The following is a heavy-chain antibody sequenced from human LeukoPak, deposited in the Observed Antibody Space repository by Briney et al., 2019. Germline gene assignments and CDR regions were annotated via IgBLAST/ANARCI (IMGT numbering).Heavy chain of an antibody. V-gene: IGHV3-7*03. CDR1: GFPFSNYW. J-gene: IGHJ5*02. Sequence: PGGSLRLSFAASGFPFSNYWMSWVRQAPGKGLEWVAKIKQDGGEIFYVDFVKGRFTISRDNSKNTLYLQMNSLRAEDTAVYYCAKDRDGYNINWFDPWGQGTLVTVSS. CDR2: IKQDGGEI. CDR3: AKDRDGYNINWFDP. D-gene: IGHD5-24*01.